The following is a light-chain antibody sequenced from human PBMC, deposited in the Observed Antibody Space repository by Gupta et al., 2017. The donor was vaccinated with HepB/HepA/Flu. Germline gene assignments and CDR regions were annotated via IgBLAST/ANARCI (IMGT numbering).Light chain of an antibody. J-gene: IGLJ2*01. V-gene: IGLV2-18*02. CDR1: SSDVGSYNR. Sequence: QSALTQPHSVSGSPGQLVTISCTGTSSDVGSYNRVSWYQQSPGTAPKLMIYEVSNRPSGVPDRFSGSNSGNTASLTISGLQAEDEADYYCSSYTSSSIVNFGGGTKLTVL. CDR3: SSYTSSSIVN. CDR2: EVS.